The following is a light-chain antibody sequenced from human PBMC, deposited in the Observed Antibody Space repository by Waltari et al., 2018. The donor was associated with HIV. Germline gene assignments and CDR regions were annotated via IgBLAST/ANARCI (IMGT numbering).Light chain of an antibody. CDR2: SSN. CDR3: MLFFRSSYL. Sequence: QTVVTQEPSVTVSPGGTVTLNCTSATGPVSSGHYANWFQQRPGQAPRPLVYSSNKKHSGTPARFSGSLVGDRAVLSLSTVWPEDEADYYCMLFFRSSYLFGGGTKVTVL. V-gene: IGLV7-43*01. J-gene: IGLJ2*01. CDR1: TGPVSSGHY.